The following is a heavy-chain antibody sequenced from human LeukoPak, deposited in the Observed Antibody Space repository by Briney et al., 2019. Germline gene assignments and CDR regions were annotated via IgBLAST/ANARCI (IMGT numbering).Heavy chain of an antibody. CDR2: SSASGDSP. CDR1: GFTFNNYA. V-gene: IGHV3-23*01. J-gene: IGHJ4*02. CDR3: AREENTLLLSLDY. Sequence: PGGSLRLSCTASGFTFNNYAMSWVRQAPGKGLEWVSASSASGDSPYYADSVKGRFTISRDNSKNTLDLQMNSLRVEDTAVYYCAREENTLLLSLDYWGLGTLVTVSS. D-gene: IGHD2/OR15-2a*01.